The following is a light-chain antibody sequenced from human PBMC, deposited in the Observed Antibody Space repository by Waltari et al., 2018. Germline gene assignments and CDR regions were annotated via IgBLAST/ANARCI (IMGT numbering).Light chain of an antibody. V-gene: IGLV2-11*01. CDR2: DVT. Sequence: SALTQPRSVSGSPGQSVTLSCTGTTNDPGSYNYVSWYQQHPGKAPKLIILDVTKRPSGVPDRLSGSKSGNTASLTISGLWAEDEAEYYCCSYAGSYTWVFGGGTKLTVV. CDR3: CSYAGSYTWV. J-gene: IGLJ3*02. CDR1: TNDPGSYNY.